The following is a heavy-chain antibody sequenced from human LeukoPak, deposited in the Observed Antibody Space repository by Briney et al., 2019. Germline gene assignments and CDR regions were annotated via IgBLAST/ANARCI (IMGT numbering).Heavy chain of an antibody. CDR3: ARYPSYYYYYGMDV. V-gene: IGHV1-18*01. CDR2: ISAYNGNT. CDR1: GYTFSNYG. Sequence: GASVTVSCKASGYTFSNYGIIWVRQAPPGQGLEWMGWISAYNGNTNYAQKFQGRVTITADESTRTAYMELSSLRSEDTAVYYCARYPSYYYYYGMDVWGQGTTVNVSS. J-gene: IGHJ6*02.